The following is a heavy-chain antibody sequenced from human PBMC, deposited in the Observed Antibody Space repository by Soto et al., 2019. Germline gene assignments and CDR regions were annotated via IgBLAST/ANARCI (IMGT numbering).Heavy chain of an antibody. D-gene: IGHD3-3*01. Sequence: LACAASGSTFSSDSMNWIRKAPGKALEWVSSIISSSYIYDADSVKGRFTISRDNAKNSLYLQMHSLRAEDTAVYYCLRVLPDSEIWGPGTM. J-gene: IGHJ3*02. CDR3: LRVLPDSEI. CDR2: IISSSYI. CDR1: GSTFSSDS. V-gene: IGHV3-21*01.